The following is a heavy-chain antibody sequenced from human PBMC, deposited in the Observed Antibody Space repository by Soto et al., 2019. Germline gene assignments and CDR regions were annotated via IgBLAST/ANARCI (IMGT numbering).Heavy chain of an antibody. J-gene: IGHJ6*02. CDR3: ARLGYCSSATCKYYFYYYGMDV. Sequence: GGSLRLSCEASGFSFGSYSMNWVRQAPGKGLEWVSFISGRGTTTYYADSVKGRFTVSRDNAKNSLSLEVNSLRDEDTAVYYCARLGYCSSATCKYYFYYYGMDVWGQGTTVTVS. D-gene: IGHD2-2*01. V-gene: IGHV3-48*02. CDR1: GFSFGSYS. CDR2: ISGRGTTT.